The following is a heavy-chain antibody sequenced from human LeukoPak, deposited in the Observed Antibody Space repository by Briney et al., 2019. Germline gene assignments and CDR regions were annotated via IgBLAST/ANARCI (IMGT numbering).Heavy chain of an antibody. CDR2: IYSGGDT. J-gene: IGHJ4*02. CDR3: ARENPPGLPKKALH. Sequence: GGSLRLSCAASGFTVSTNYMTWVRQAPGKGLECVSLIYSGGDTWYGDSVKGRFTISRDNAKNTLYLQMNSLRAEDTAVYYCARENPPGLPKKALHWGQGTLVTVSS. CDR1: GFTVSTNY. V-gene: IGHV3-53*01.